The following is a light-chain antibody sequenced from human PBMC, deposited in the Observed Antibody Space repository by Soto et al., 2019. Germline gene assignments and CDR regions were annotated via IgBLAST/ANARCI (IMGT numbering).Light chain of an antibody. J-gene: IGLJ1*01. V-gene: IGLV1-47*01. CDR2: RNT. Sequence: QSVLTQPPSASGTPGQGVIISCSGSTSNIGSNYVYWYQQLPGTAPKLLIYRNTQRPSGVPDRFSGSKSGTSASLAISGLRSDDEADYFCATWDDSLNGFYVFGTATKVTVL. CDR3: ATWDDSLNGFYV. CDR1: TSNIGSNY.